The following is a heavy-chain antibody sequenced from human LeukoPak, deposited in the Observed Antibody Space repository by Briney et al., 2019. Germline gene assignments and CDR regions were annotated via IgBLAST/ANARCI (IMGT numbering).Heavy chain of an antibody. Sequence: PSETLSLTCAVYGGPFSGFHWSWIRQPPGKGLEWIGYIYYSGSTNYNPSLKSRVTISVDTSKNQFSLKLSSVTAADTAVYYCARQGVGATRSYFDYWGQGTLVTVSS. V-gene: IGHV4-59*01. J-gene: IGHJ4*02. D-gene: IGHD1-26*01. CDR2: IYYSGST. CDR1: GGPFSGFH. CDR3: ARQGVGATRSYFDY.